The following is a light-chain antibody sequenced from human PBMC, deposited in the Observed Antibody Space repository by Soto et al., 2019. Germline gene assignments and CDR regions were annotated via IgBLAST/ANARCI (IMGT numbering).Light chain of an antibody. CDR1: SSDVGGYNY. V-gene: IGLV2-14*01. CDR3: SSYRRSSTLV. Sequence: QSALTQPASVSGSPGQSITISCTGTSSDVGGYNYVSWYQQHPGKAPKLMIYEVSNRPSGVSNRFSGSKSGNTASLTISGLQAEDEADYCCSSYRRSSTLVFGTGTKVTVL. CDR2: EVS. J-gene: IGLJ1*01.